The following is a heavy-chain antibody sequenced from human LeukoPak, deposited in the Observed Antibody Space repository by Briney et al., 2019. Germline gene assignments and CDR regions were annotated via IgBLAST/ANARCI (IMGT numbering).Heavy chain of an antibody. V-gene: IGHV1-2*04. Sequence: ASVKVSCKASGYTFTGYYMHWVRQAPGQGLEWMGWINPNSGGTNYAQKFQGWVTMTRDTSIGTAYMELSRLRSDDTAVYYCAIGVPAAYDAFDIWGQGTMVTVSS. D-gene: IGHD2-2*01. CDR2: INPNSGGT. CDR3: AIGVPAAYDAFDI. J-gene: IGHJ3*02. CDR1: GYTFTGYY.